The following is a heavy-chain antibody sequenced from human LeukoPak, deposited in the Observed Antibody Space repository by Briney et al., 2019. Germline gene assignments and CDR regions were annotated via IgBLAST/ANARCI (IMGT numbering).Heavy chain of an antibody. D-gene: IGHD3-22*01. CDR3: AKDMDYYDSSGYFLYFDY. Sequence: PGASLRLSCAASGFTFSSSAMSWVRQAPGKGLEWVSAISGSGGSTYYADAVKGRFTISRDNSKNTLYLQMNSLRAEDTAVYYCAKDMDYYDSSGYFLYFDYWGQGTLVTVPS. CDR1: GFTFSSSA. V-gene: IGHV3-23*01. J-gene: IGHJ4*02. CDR2: ISGSGGST.